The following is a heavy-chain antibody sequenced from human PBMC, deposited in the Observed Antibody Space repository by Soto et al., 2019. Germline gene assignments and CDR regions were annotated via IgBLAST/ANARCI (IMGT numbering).Heavy chain of an antibody. Sequence: SETLSLTCTVSGGSISSYYWSWIRQPPGKGLEWIGYIYYSGSTNYNPSLKSRVTISVDTSKNQFSLKLSSVTAADTAVYYCAKDLVGYSNYIYYFDYWGQGTLVTVSS. CDR1: GGSISSYY. J-gene: IGHJ4*02. CDR2: IYYSGST. CDR3: AKDLVGYSNYIYYFDY. V-gene: IGHV4-59*01. D-gene: IGHD4-4*01.